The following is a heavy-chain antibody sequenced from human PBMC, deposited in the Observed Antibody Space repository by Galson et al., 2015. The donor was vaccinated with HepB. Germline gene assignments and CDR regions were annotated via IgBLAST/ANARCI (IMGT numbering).Heavy chain of an antibody. J-gene: IGHJ4*02. V-gene: IGHV3-23*01. Sequence: SLRLSCAASGFTFSSYAMSWVRQAPGKGLEWVSAISGSGGSTYYADSVKGRFTISRDNSKNTLYLQMNSLRAEDTAVYYCAKFGLSRKATMVGVEYRYYFDYWGQGTLVTVSS. CDR2: ISGSGGST. CDR1: GFTFSSYA. CDR3: AKFGLSRKATMVGVEYRYYFDY. D-gene: IGHD3-10*02.